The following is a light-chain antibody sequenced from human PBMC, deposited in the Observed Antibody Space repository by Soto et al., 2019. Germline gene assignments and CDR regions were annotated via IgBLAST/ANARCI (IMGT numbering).Light chain of an antibody. V-gene: IGKV3-15*01. CDR2: GAS. J-gene: IGKJ5*01. CDR1: ESVSSN. CDR3: QKYNNWPPKIT. Sequence: IVMTQSPVTLSVSPGEGATLSCRASESVSSNLAWYPQKPGQAPRLLIYGASTRATGVPGRFTGSGSGTEFTLAISSLQYEDFAVYYCQKYNNWPPKITFGPGTRLEIK.